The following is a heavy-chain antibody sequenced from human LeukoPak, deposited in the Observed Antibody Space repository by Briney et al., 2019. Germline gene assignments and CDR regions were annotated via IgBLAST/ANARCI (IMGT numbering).Heavy chain of an antibody. CDR3: AARMGNNQNTLDY. D-gene: IGHD1-14*01. J-gene: IGHJ4*02. Sequence: GGSLRLSCAASGFTFSSYALSWVRQAPGKGLEWVSAISGSGGSRYYADSVKGRFTISRDNSKNTLYLQMNSLRAEDTAVYYCAARMGNNQNTLDYWGQGTLVTVSS. V-gene: IGHV3-23*01. CDR1: GFTFSSYA. CDR2: ISGSGGSR.